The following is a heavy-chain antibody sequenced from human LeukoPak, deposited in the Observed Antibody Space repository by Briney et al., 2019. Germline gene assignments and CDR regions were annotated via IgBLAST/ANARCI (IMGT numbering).Heavy chain of an antibody. V-gene: IGHV3-30*04. D-gene: IGHD3/OR15-3a*01. CDR3: AREGLHSYYYYMDV. CDR2: ISYDGSNK. CDR1: GFTFSSYA. J-gene: IGHJ6*03. Sequence: GGSLRLSCAASGFTFSSYAMHWVRQAPGKGLEWVAVISYDGSNKYYADSVKGRFTISRDSSKNTLYLQMNSLRAEDTAIYYCAREGLHSYYYYMDVWGKGTTVTVSS.